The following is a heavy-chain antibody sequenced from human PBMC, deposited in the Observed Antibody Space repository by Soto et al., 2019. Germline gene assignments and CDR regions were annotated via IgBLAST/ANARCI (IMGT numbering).Heavy chain of an antibody. CDR3: AHRRVGYGLDH. Sequence: QITLKESGPTLVKPPETLTLTCTLSGFSLITSGVAVGWIRQPPVKALEWLALISWDDNKFYSPSLKSSLTITKDTSKNQVFLTVTTMDPVDTATYYCAHRRVGYGLDHWGQGTLLTVSS. CDR2: ISWDDNK. CDR1: GFSLITSGVA. D-gene: IGHD6-13*01. V-gene: IGHV2-5*02. J-gene: IGHJ4*02.